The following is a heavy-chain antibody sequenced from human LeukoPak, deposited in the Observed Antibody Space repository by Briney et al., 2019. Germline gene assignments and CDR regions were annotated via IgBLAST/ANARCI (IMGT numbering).Heavy chain of an antibody. J-gene: IGHJ4*02. CDR1: GFTFDDYA. D-gene: IGHD3-10*01. CDR3: PRDPPLFGWGIYYPVDN. V-gene: IGHV3-9*01. Sequence: GGSLRLSCAASGFTFDDYAMHWVRQAPGKGLEWVSGISWNSGSIGYADSVKGRFTISRDNAKNSLYLQMNSLRAEDTAVYYCPRDPPLFGWGIYYPVDNWGQGTLVTVSS. CDR2: ISWNSGSI.